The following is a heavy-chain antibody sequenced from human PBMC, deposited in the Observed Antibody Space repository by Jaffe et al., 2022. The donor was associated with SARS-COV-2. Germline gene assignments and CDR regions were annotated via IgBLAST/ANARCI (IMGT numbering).Heavy chain of an antibody. CDR3: ARLGVVAAVNWFDP. CDR1: GGSISSYY. CDR2: IYYSGST. Sequence: QVQLQESGPGLVKPSETLSLTCTVSGGSISSYYWSWIRQPPGKGLEWIGYIYYSGSTNYNPSLKSRVTISVDTSKNQFSLKLSSVTAADTAVYYCARLGVVAAVNWFDPWGQGTLVTVSS. J-gene: IGHJ5*02. D-gene: IGHD2-15*01. V-gene: IGHV4-59*08.